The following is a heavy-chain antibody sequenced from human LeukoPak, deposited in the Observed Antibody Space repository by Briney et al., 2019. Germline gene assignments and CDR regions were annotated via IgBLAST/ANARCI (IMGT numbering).Heavy chain of an antibody. V-gene: IGHV4-4*07. D-gene: IGHD6-19*01. Sequence: SETLSLTCTVSGGSISSYYWSWIRQPAGKGLEWIGRIYTSGSTNYNPSLKSRVTMSVDTSKNQFSLKLSSVTAADMAVYYCARDHGWLVTGGLHYFDYWGQGTLVTVSS. CDR2: IYTSGST. CDR1: GGSISSYY. J-gene: IGHJ4*02. CDR3: ARDHGWLVTGGLHYFDY.